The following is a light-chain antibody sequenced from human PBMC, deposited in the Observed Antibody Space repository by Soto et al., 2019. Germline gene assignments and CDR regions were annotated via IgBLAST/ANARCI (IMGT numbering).Light chain of an antibody. CDR1: QNVANY. V-gene: IGKV3-11*01. CDR2: ESS. CDR3: QQRSNWPQT. Sequence: EILLAPAPAPPSLSPGGRAPLSCRVSQNVANYLDWYQQKPGQAPRLLIYESSNRATGIAARFSGSGSGTDFTLTISSLEPEDFAVYYCQQRSNWPQTFGQGTKVDIK. J-gene: IGKJ1*01.